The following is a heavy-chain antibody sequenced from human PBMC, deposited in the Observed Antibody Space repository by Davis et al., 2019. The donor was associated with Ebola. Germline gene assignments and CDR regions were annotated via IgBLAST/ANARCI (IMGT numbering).Heavy chain of an antibody. CDR3: ARDRYYDILTGHPSYYFDY. CDR2: INAGNGNT. V-gene: IGHV1-3*01. D-gene: IGHD3-9*01. J-gene: IGHJ4*02. Sequence: ASVKVSCKASGYTFTSYAMHWVRQAPGQRLEWMGWINAGNGNTKYLQKFQGRVTITRDTSASTAYMELSSLRSEDTAVYYCARDRYYDILTGHPSYYFDYWGQGTLVTVSS. CDR1: GYTFTSYA.